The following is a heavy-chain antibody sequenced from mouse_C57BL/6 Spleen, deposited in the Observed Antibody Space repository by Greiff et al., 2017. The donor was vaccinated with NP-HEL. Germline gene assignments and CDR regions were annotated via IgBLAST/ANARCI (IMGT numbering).Heavy chain of an antibody. Sequence: EVKLVESEGGLVQPGSSMTLSCTASGFTFSDYYMAWVRQVPETGLEWVANINYDGSSTYYPDSLKIRFTISRDNAKNILYLQMSSLKSEDTAAYYCARDDYDGYFDVWGTGTTVTVSS. J-gene: IGHJ1*03. CDR1: GFTFSDYY. CDR3: ARDDYDGYFDV. V-gene: IGHV5-16*01. CDR2: INYDGSST. D-gene: IGHD2-4*01.